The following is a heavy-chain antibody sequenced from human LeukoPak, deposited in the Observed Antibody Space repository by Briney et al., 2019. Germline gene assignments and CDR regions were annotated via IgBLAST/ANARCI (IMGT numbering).Heavy chain of an antibody. CDR1: GGSISSYY. V-gene: IGHV4-4*07. CDR2: IYTSGST. D-gene: IGHD3-10*01. J-gene: IGHJ5*02. CDR3: ARVYWNYYGSGSYNWFDP. Sequence: PSETLSLTCTVSGGSISSYYWSWIRQPAGKGPEWIGRIYTSGSTNYNPSLKSRVTMSVDTSKNQFSLKLSSVTAADTAVYYCARVYWNYYGSGSYNWFDPWGQGTLVTVSS.